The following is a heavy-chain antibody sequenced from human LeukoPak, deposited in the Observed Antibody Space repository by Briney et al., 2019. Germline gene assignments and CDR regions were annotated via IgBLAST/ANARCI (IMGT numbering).Heavy chain of an antibody. V-gene: IGHV4-34*01. CDR1: GGSFSGYY. J-gene: IGHJ4*02. CDR2: INHSGST. Sequence: SETLSLTCAVYGGSFSGYYWSWIRQPPGKGLEWIGEINHSGSTNYNPSLKSRVTISVDTSKNQFSLKLSSVTAADTAVYYCARHGYNTPFDYWGQGTLVTVSS. CDR3: ARHGYNTPFDY. D-gene: IGHD5-24*01.